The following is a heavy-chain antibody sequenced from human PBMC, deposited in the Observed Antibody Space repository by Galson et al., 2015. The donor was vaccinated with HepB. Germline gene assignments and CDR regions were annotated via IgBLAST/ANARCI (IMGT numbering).Heavy chain of an antibody. J-gene: IGHJ4*02. V-gene: IGHV3-48*03. CDR1: GFTFSSYE. Sequence: SLRLSCAASGFTFSSYEMNWVRQAPGKGLEWVSYISSSSSTTYYADSVKGRFTISRDNAKNSLYLQMNSLRAEDTAVYYCAKLAYCGGDCYSRFASPVDYWGQGTLVTVSS. CDR2: ISSSSSTT. CDR3: AKLAYCGGDCYSRFASPVDY. D-gene: IGHD2-21*01.